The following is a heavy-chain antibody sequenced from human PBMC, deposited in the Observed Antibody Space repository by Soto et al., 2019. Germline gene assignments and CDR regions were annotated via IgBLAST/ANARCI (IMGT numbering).Heavy chain of an antibody. V-gene: IGHV4-59*08. Sequence: PSETLSLTCTVSGGSISSHYWSWIRQPPGKGLEWIGYIYYSGSTNYNPSLKSRVTISVDTSKNQFSLKLSSVTAADTAVFYCAGMNPYSSSPLYFAYWGQGTLVPVSS. CDR1: GGSISSHY. CDR2: IYYSGST. CDR3: AGMNPYSSSPLYFAY. J-gene: IGHJ4*02. D-gene: IGHD6-6*01.